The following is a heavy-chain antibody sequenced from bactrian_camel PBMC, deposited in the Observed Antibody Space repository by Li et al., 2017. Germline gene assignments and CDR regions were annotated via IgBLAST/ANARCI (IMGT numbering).Heavy chain of an antibody. CDR3: AASRWVTWARELLESDFH. CDR2: IDSDGGT. CDR1: GYMHIPWC. J-gene: IGHJ4*01. D-gene: IGHD1*01. V-gene: IGHV3S53*01. Sequence: HVQLVESGGGPMQAGDDLKLSCVVSGYMHIPWCVGWYRQTPGQEREGLAFIDSDGGTTYVDSVKDRFTISKESKNTFLLQMTNLQPGDTAMYYCAASRWVTWARELLESDFHLGARVPRSPSP.